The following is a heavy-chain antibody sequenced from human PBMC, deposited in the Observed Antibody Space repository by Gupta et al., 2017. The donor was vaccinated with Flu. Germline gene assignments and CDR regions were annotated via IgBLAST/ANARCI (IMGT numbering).Heavy chain of an antibody. CDR3: TKDPDY. Sequence: YDGSNKYYADSVKGRFIISRDNSKNTVFLQMNSLRPEDTAVYYCTKDPDYWGQGTLVTVSS. V-gene: IGHV3-30*18. J-gene: IGHJ4*02. CDR2: YDGSNK.